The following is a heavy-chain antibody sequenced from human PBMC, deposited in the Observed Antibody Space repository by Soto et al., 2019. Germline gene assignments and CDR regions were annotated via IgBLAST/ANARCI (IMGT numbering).Heavy chain of an antibody. V-gene: IGHV3-23*01. Sequence: GGSLRLSCAASGFTFSSYAMSWVRQAPGKGLEWVSAISGSGGSTYYADSVKGRFTISRDNSKNTLYLQMNSLRAEDTAVYYCAKDERFCSSTSCSPGEDYWGQGTLVTVSS. D-gene: IGHD2-2*01. CDR3: AKDERFCSSTSCSPGEDY. CDR2: ISGSGGST. CDR1: GFTFSSYA. J-gene: IGHJ4*02.